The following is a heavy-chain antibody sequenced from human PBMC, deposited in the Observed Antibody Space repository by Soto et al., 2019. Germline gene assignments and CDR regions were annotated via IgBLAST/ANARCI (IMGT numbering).Heavy chain of an antibody. CDR3: ARAVAAPADFDY. CDR1: GYTFTGYA. CDR2: INAGNGNT. Sequence: QVQLVQSGAEEKKPGASVKVSCKASGYTFTGYAMHWVRQAPGQRLEWMGWINAGNGNTKYAQKFQGRVTITRDTSASTAYTELSSLRSEDTALYYCARAVAAPADFDYWGQRTLVTVSS. D-gene: IGHD6-25*01. J-gene: IGHJ4*02. V-gene: IGHV1-3*05.